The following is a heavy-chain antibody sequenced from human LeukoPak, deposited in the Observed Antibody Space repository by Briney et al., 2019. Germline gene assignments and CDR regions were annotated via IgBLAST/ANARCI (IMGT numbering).Heavy chain of an antibody. CDR1: GGSISSYY. Sequence: SETLSLTCTVSGGSISSYYWSWIRQPPGKGLEWIGYIYYSGSTNYNPSLKSRVTISVDTSENQFSLKLSSVTAADTAVYYCARGRKYYYDSSGYFAHFDYWGQGTLVTVSS. CDR3: ARGRKYYYDSSGYFAHFDY. CDR2: IYYSGST. V-gene: IGHV4-59*01. J-gene: IGHJ4*02. D-gene: IGHD3-22*01.